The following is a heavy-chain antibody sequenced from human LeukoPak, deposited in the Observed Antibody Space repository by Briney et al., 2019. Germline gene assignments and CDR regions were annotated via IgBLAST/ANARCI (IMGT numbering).Heavy chain of an antibody. Sequence: GASVKASCKVSGYTLTELSMHWVRQAPGKGLEWMGGFDPEDGETIYAQKFQGRVTMTEDTSTDTAYMELSSLRSEDTAVYYCATPYYDYVWGSYYFDYWGQGTLVTVSS. V-gene: IGHV1-24*01. D-gene: IGHD3-16*01. CDR1: GYTLTELS. J-gene: IGHJ4*02. CDR2: FDPEDGET. CDR3: ATPYYDYVWGSYYFDY.